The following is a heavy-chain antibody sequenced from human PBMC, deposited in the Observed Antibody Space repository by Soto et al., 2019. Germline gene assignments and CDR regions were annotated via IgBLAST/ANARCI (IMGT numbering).Heavy chain of an antibody. J-gene: IGHJ6*02. CDR3: AKDGNFCYFWSGYSYYYYGIAV. Sequence: GGSLRLSCAASGFTFSSYTMSWVLQAPGKGLEWVSAISGSGGSTYYADSVKGRFTISRDNSKNTLYLQMNSLRAEDTAVYYCAKDGNFCYFWSGYSYYYYGIAVWGQVPTVTVSS. CDR1: GFTFSSYT. D-gene: IGHD3-3*01. CDR2: ISGSGGST. V-gene: IGHV3-23*01.